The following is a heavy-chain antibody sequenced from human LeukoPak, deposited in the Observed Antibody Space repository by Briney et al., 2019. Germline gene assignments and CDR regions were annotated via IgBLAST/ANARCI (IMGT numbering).Heavy chain of an antibody. D-gene: IGHD6-13*01. J-gene: IGHJ4*02. V-gene: IGHV3-43*02. CDR2: ISGDGGSI. Sequence: SGGSLRLSCAASGFTFDDYAIYWVRQGPGEGLEWVSLISGDGGSIYYADSVKGRFTISRDNSKNSLYLQMNSLRTEDTALYYCAKEDYSSSWYALDYWGQGTLVTVSS. CDR3: AKEDYSSSWYALDY. CDR1: GFTFDDYA.